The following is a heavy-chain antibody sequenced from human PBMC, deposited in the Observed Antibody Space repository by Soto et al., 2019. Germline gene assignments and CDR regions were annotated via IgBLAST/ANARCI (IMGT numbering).Heavy chain of an antibody. CDR2: INWNSGSI. J-gene: IGHJ1*01. CDR3: VKDESINWYSGHFRH. V-gene: IGHV3-9*01. D-gene: IGHD6-13*01. Sequence: SLLLSCAASVFTFDDYAMHWVRQVPGKGLEWVSGINWNSGSIGYGDSVKGRFAISRDNAKNSLHLQMNGLSAEDTAFYYCVKDESINWYSGHFRHWGQGTLVTVSS. CDR1: VFTFDDYA.